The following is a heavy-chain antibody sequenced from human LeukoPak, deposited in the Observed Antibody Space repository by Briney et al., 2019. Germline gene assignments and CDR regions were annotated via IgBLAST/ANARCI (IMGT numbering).Heavy chain of an antibody. CDR1: GFTFSSYS. CDR3: ARDRVPVTYYYDSSGHQASAYFQH. V-gene: IGHV3-21*01. D-gene: IGHD3-22*01. CDR2: ISSSSSYI. Sequence: SGGSLRLSCAASGFTFSSYSMNWVRQAPGKGLEWVSSISSSSSYIYYADSVKGRFTISRDNAKNSLYLQMNSLRAEDTAVYYCARDRVPVTYYYDSSGHQASAYFQHWGQGTLVTVSS. J-gene: IGHJ1*01.